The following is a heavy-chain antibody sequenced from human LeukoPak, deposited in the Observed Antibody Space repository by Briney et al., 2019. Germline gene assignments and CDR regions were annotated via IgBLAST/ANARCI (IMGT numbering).Heavy chain of an antibody. CDR2: INTNTGNP. D-gene: IGHD3-22*01. CDR1: GYTFTSYG. Sequence: ASVKVSCKASGYTFTSYGISWVRQAPGQGLEWMGWINTNTGNPTYAQGFTGRFVFSLDTSVSTAYLQISSLKAEDTAVYYCAREFGVVVSQTHPNYYYYMDVWGKGTTVTVSS. V-gene: IGHV7-4-1*02. CDR3: AREFGVVVSQTHPNYYYYMDV. J-gene: IGHJ6*03.